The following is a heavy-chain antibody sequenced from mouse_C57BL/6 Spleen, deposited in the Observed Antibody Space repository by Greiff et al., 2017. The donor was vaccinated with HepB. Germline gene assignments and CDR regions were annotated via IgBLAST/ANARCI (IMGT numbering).Heavy chain of an antibody. V-gene: IGHV1-69*01. CDR1: GYTFTSYW. Sequence: VQLQQPGAELVMPGASVKLSCKASGYTFTSYWMHWVKQRPGQGLEWIGEIDPSDSYTNYNQKFKGKSTLTVDKSSSTAYMQLSSLTSEDSAVYYCARSASDSSGYWFAYWGQGTLVTVSA. CDR2: IDPSDSYT. D-gene: IGHD3-2*02. J-gene: IGHJ3*01. CDR3: ARSASDSSGYWFAY.